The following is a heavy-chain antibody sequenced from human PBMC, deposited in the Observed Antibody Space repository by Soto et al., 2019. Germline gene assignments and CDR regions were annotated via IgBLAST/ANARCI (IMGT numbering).Heavy chain of an antibody. J-gene: IGHJ6*03. Sequence: SETLSLTCTVSGGSISSYYWSWIRQPPGKGLEWIGYIYYSGSTNYNPSLKSRVTISVDTSKNQFSLKLSSVTAADTAVYYCARVAHYYYYYMDVWGKGATVTVSS. V-gene: IGHV4-59*01. CDR2: IYYSGST. CDR1: GGSISSYY. D-gene: IGHD2-15*01. CDR3: ARVAHYYYYYMDV.